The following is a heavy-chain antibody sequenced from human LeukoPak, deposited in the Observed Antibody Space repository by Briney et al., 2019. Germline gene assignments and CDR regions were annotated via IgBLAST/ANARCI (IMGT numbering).Heavy chain of an antibody. D-gene: IGHD6-19*01. Sequence: VGSLRLSCAASGFTFSSDWISWVRQAPGKGREGGANIKQDGREKDYVDSVKVRFTISSDNDKNSLYLQMNSLRAEDTAVYYCAREGPVAGNDYWGQGTLVTVSS. CDR2: IKQDGREK. J-gene: IGHJ4*02. CDR1: GFTFSSDW. CDR3: AREGPVAGNDY. V-gene: IGHV3-7*03.